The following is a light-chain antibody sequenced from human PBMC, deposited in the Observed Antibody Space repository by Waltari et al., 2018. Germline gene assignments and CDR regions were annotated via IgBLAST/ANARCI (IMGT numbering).Light chain of an antibody. V-gene: IGKV4-1*01. Sequence: DIVVTQSPDSLAASLGERATINCKSSQSLLHTNNKNYLAWYQLRPGQPPKLLIYWASTRESGVPGRFRGSGSGTDFTLTISGLQAEDVAVYYCQQYYSTPNTFGQGTKLEIK. CDR2: WAS. CDR1: QSLLHTNNKNY. J-gene: IGKJ2*01. CDR3: QQYYSTPNT.